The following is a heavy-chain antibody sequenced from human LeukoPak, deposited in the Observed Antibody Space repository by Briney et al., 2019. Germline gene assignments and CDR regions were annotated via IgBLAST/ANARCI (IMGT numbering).Heavy chain of an antibody. CDR2: ITGSGGNT. V-gene: IGHV3-23*01. Sequence: GGSLRLSCAASGFTVSSNYMSWVRQAPGKGLEWVSAITGSGGNTYYADSVKGRFTISTDNSKNTVFLQMNSLRAEETAVYYCAKWGDYDVLTGYYVSDYWGQGTLVTVSS. D-gene: IGHD3-9*01. CDR1: GFTVSSNY. J-gene: IGHJ4*02. CDR3: AKWGDYDVLTGYYVSDY.